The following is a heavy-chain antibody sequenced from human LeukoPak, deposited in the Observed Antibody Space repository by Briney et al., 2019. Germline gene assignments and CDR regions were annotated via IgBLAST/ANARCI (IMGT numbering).Heavy chain of an antibody. Sequence: QPRGSLRPSCAASGFTFDDYAMHWVRQAPGKGLEWVSLISGDGGSTYYADSVKGRFTISRDNSKNSLYLQMNSLRTEDTALYYCAKEAGGGSDYWGQGTLVTVSS. J-gene: IGHJ4*02. D-gene: IGHD3-16*01. CDR3: AKEAGGGSDY. V-gene: IGHV3-43*02. CDR1: GFTFDDYA. CDR2: ISGDGGST.